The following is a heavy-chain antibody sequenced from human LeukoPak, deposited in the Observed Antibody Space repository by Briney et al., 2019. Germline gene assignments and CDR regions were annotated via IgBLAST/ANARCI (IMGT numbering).Heavy chain of an antibody. D-gene: IGHD3-16*01. Sequence: SETLSLTCAVCGGSISSSHWWGWVRQPPGKGLEWIGEMFHSGSTDYIPSLKSRVTISVDTSTTQYSLKLRSVTAADTAIYYWARHDGRGSRYDYWGQGTLVTVSS. CDR3: ARHDGRGSRYDY. CDR1: GGSISSSHW. V-gene: IGHV4-4*02. J-gene: IGHJ4*02. CDR2: MFHSGST.